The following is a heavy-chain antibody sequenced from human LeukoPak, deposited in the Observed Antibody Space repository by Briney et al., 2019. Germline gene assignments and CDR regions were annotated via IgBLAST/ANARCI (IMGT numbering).Heavy chain of an antibody. CDR1: GFTFSTYA. V-gene: IGHV3-23*01. D-gene: IGHD5-24*01. CDR3: AKRGMTTIKEGFDY. J-gene: IGHJ4*02. Sequence: PGGSLRLSCAASGFTFSTYAMSWVRQAPGKGLQWVSAISSSGGSTYYADSAKGRFTISRDNSKNTLYLQMNSLRAEDTAVYYCAKRGMTTIKEGFDYWGQGTLVTVSS. CDR2: ISSSGGST.